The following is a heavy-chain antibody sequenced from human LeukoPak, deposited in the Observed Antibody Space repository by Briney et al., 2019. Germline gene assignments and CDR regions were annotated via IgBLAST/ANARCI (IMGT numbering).Heavy chain of an antibody. CDR1: GFTFSNAW. Sequence: GGSLRLSCAASGFTFSNAWMSWVRQAPGKGLEWVGRIKSKTDGGTTDYAAPVKGRFTISRDDSKNTLYLQMNSLKTEDTAVYYCTRSGYFDWLPDYWGQGTLVTVSS. CDR2: IKSKTDGGTT. J-gene: IGHJ4*02. V-gene: IGHV3-15*01. D-gene: IGHD3-9*01. CDR3: TRSGYFDWLPDY.